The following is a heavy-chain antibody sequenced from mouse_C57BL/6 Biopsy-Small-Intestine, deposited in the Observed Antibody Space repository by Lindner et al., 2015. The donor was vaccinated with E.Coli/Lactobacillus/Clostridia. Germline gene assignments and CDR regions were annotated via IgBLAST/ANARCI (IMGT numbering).Heavy chain of an antibody. V-gene: IGHV1S135*01. CDR1: GYSFTGNN. J-gene: IGHJ2*01. Sequence: VQLQESGAELVKPGASVKISCKASGYSFTGNNMHWVKQSHGKSLEWIGYIDPYNGATSYNQKFKGKATLTVDKPSSTAYMQLNSLTSEDSAVYHCARLGTGYYFDYWGQGTTLTVSP. D-gene: IGHD4-1*01. CDR3: ARLGTGYYFDY. CDR2: IDPYNGAT.